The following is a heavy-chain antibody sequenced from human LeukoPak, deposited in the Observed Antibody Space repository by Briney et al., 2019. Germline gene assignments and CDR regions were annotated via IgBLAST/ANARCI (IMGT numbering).Heavy chain of an antibody. CDR1: GFTFSSYG. Sequence: GGSLRLSCAASGFTFSSYGMHWVRQAPGKGLEWVAVVWYDGSNKYSADSVKGRFTISRDNSKNTLYLQMNSLRAEDTAVYYCARVLHTFYYDNSGYYSNYYYYAMDVWGQGTTVTVSS. CDR3: ARVLHTFYYDNSGYYSNYYYYAMDV. CDR2: VWYDGSNK. D-gene: IGHD3-22*01. V-gene: IGHV3-33*01. J-gene: IGHJ6*02.